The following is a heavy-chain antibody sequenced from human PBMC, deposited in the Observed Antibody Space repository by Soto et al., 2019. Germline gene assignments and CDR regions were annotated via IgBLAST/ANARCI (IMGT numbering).Heavy chain of an antibody. CDR2: IWNDGSNK. CDR1: GFTFSSYG. D-gene: IGHD3-10*01. Sequence: QVQLVESGGGVVQPGRSLRLSCAASGFTFSSYGMHWVRQAPGKGLEWVAVIWNDGSNKYHADSVKGRFTISRDNSKNWLYVQMNSLRAEDTAVYCCAKYGSGSLQDWGQGTLVSVSS. V-gene: IGHV3-33*06. J-gene: IGHJ4*02. CDR3: AKYGSGSLQD.